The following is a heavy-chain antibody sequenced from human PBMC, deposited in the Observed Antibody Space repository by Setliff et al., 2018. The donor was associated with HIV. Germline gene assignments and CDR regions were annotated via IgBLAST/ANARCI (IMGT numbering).Heavy chain of an antibody. CDR3: ATQTGFYNSHWYDY. D-gene: IGHD6-13*01. V-gene: IGHV3-7*01. J-gene: IGHJ4*02. CDR1: GFTVSSDY. Sequence: GGSLRLSCAASGFTVSSDYMTWLRRAPGRGLEWVANIKQDGSDMHYIESVKGRFTIFRDNAKNSVFLQMNSLRAEDTGVYYCATQTGFYNSHWYDYWGQGTMVTVSS. CDR2: IKQDGSDM.